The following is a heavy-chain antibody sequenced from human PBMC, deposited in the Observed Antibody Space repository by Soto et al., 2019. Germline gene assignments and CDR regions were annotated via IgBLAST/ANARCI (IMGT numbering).Heavy chain of an antibody. CDR3: ARGFALNLVVQSDASVKYYLDS. Sequence: PSETLSLTCAVYGGSFSGYYWTWIRQSPGKGLEWIGEINHSESTNYNPSLKSRVTISVDTSKNQFSLKMSSLAAADTGMYYCARGFALNLVVQSDASVKYYLDSWGQGSLVTVSS. CDR2: INHSEST. CDR1: GGSFSGYY. D-gene: IGHD2-15*01. J-gene: IGHJ4*02. V-gene: IGHV4-34*01.